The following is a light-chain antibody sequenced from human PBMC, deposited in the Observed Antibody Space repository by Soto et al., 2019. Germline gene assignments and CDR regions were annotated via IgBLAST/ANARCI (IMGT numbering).Light chain of an antibody. CDR3: QSYDSSLSTYV. Sequence: QSVLTQPPSVSGAPGQRVTISCTGSSSNIVAGYDVHWYQHLPGTAPKLLIYGNSNRPSGVPDRFSGSKSGTSASLAITGLQAEDEADYYCQSYDSSLSTYVFGTGTKLTVL. V-gene: IGLV1-40*01. CDR1: SSNIVAGYD. CDR2: GNS. J-gene: IGLJ1*01.